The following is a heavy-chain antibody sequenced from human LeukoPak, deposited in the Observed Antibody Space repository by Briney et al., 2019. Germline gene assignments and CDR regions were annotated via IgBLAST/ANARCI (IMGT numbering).Heavy chain of an antibody. CDR2: ISSSSSYI. D-gene: IGHD1-26*01. V-gene: IGHV3-21*01. CDR3: ARAGGNKYFQH. CDR1: GFTFTHYG. Sequence: GGSLRLSCAASGFTFTHYGMNWVRQAPGKGLEWVSSISSSSSYIYYADSVKGRFTISRDNAKNSLYLQMNSLRAEDTAVYYCARAGGNKYFQHWGQGTLVTVSS. J-gene: IGHJ1*01.